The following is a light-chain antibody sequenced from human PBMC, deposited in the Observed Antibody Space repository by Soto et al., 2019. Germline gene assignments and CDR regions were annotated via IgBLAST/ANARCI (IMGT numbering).Light chain of an antibody. CDR1: SSDGGTYNY. V-gene: IGLV2-14*01. CDR2: EVT. J-gene: IGLJ1*01. CDR3: SSYTGSSTLDV. Sequence: QSVLTQPASVSGSPGQSITISCTGTSSDGGTYNYVSWYQQHPGKAPKVMIYEVTYRPSGVSNRFSGSKSGNTASLTISGLQAEDEAEYYCSSYTGSSTLDVFGTGTKATVL.